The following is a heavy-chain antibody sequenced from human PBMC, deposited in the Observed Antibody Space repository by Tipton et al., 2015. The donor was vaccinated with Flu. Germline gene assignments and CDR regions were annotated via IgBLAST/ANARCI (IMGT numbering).Heavy chain of an antibody. Sequence: LRLSCTVSGDSISDYYWSWIRQTPGKGLEWIGYIYHSGSTNYNPSLKSRVTISVDTSKNQFSLRLSSVTAADTAVYYCAKIGYCTSTTCSSNWFDPRGQGTLVTVSP. CDR2: IYHSGST. V-gene: IGHV4-59*01. D-gene: IGHD2-2*03. J-gene: IGHJ5*02. CDR3: AKIGYCTSTTCSSNWFDP. CDR1: GDSISDYY.